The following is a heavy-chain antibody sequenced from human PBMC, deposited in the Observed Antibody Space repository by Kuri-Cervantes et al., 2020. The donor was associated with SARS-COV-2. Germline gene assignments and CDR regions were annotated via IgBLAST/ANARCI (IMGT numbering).Heavy chain of an antibody. CDR2: ITYDGSNK. D-gene: IGHD5-18*01. J-gene: IGHJ6*03. CDR3: TTDPTLADTDYYYYYYMDV. Sequence: GESLKISCAVSGITFSNSVMHWVRQAPGKGLEWVALITYDGSNKFYADSVKGRFTISRDNLKNTLYLQMNSLRPEDTAVYYCTTDPTLADTDYYYYYYMDVWGKGTTVTVSS. V-gene: IGHV3-30*03. CDR1: GITFSNSV.